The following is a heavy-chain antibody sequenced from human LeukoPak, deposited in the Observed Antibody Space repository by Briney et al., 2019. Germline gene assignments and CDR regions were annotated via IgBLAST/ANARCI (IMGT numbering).Heavy chain of an antibody. J-gene: IGHJ5*02. V-gene: IGHV3-11*04. CDR3: ARDSSGWYHWFDP. D-gene: IGHD6-19*01. CDR2: ISSSGSTI. Sequence: PGGSLRLSCAASGFTFSDYYMTWIRQAPGKGLEWASYISSSGSTIYYADSVKGRFTISRDNAKNSLYLQMNSLRAEDTAVYYCARDSSGWYHWFDPWGQGTLVTVSS. CDR1: GFTFSDYY.